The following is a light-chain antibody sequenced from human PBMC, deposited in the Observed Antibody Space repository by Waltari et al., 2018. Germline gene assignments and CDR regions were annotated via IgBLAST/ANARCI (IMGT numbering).Light chain of an antibody. V-gene: IGKV3-20*01. CDR2: GAS. J-gene: IGKJ1*01. CDR3: QHYLRLPVT. Sequence: EIVLTQSPGTLSLSPGESATLPCRTSQSVTRALAWYQKKPGQAPRLLIYGASNRATGIPDRFSGSGSGTDFSLTISSLEPEDFAVYYCQHYLRLPVTFGQGTKVEVK. CDR1: QSVTRA.